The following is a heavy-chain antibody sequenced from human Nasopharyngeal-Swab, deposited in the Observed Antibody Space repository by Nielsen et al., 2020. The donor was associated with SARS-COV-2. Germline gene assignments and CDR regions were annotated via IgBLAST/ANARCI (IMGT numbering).Heavy chain of an antibody. J-gene: IGHJ4*02. CDR3: ARGTTIFGVVITPFDY. Sequence: SQTLSLTCTPSGGSISSYYWSWIRQPPGNGLEWIGYIYYSGSTNYHPSLKSRVTLSVDTSKNQSSLKLSSVTAADTAVYYWARGTTIFGVVITPFDYWGQGTLVTASS. CDR1: GGSISSYY. V-gene: IGHV4-59*13. CDR2: IYYSGST. D-gene: IGHD3-3*01.